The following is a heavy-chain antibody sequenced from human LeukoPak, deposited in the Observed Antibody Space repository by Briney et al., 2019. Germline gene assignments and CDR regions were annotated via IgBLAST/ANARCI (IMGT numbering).Heavy chain of an antibody. V-gene: IGHV3-30*02. J-gene: IGHJ4*02. D-gene: IGHD5-24*01. CDR2: IRYDGSNK. CDR1: GFTFSSYG. CDR3: AKKRWLQDYFDY. Sequence: GGSLRLSCAASGFTFSSYGMHWVRQAPGKGLEWVAFIRYDGSNKYYADSVKGRFTISRDNSKNTLYLQMNSLRAEDTAVYYCAKKRWLQDYFDYWGQGTLVTVSS.